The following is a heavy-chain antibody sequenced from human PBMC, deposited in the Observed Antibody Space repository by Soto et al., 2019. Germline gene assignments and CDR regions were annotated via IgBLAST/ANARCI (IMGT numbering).Heavy chain of an antibody. V-gene: IGHV4-34*01. Sequence: SETLSLTCAVYGGSFSGYYWSWIRQPPGKGLEWIGEINHSGSTNYNPSLKSRVTISVDTSKNQFSLKLSSVTAADTAVYYCARGSSMVRGVTPSFRYYYYMDVWGKGTTVTVSS. J-gene: IGHJ6*03. CDR1: GGSFSGYY. CDR3: ARGSSMVRGVTPSFRYYYYMDV. CDR2: INHSGST. D-gene: IGHD3-10*01.